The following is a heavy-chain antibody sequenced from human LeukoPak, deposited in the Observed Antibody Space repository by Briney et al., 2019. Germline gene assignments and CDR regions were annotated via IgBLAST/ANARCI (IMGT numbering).Heavy chain of an antibody. CDR1: GFTFSNAW. D-gene: IGHD6-19*01. V-gene: IGHV3-30*02. J-gene: IGHJ4*02. CDR2: IRYDGSNK. CDR3: AKDSSRAFDY. Sequence: HPGGSLRLSCAASGFTFSNAWMSWVRQAPGKGLEWVAFIRYDGSNKYYADSVKGRFTISRDNSKNTLYLQMNSLRAEDTAVYYCAKDSSRAFDYWGQGTLVTVSS.